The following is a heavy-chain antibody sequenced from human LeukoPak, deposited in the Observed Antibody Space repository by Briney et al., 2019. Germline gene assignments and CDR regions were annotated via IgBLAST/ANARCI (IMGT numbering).Heavy chain of an antibody. Sequence: SVKVSCKASGGTFSSYAISWVRQAPGQGLEWMGGIIPILGTANYAQKFQGRVTITADESTSTAYMELSSLRSEDTAVYYCARPRSTSPAEGYFDYWGQGTLVTVSS. J-gene: IGHJ4*02. D-gene: IGHD2-2*01. CDR1: GGTFSSYA. CDR3: ARPRSTSPAEGYFDY. V-gene: IGHV1-69*13. CDR2: IIPILGTA.